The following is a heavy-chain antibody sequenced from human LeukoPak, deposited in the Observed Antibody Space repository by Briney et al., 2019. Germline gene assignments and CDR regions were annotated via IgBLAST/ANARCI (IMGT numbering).Heavy chain of an antibody. Sequence: GGSLRLSCAASGFTVSGNYMSWVRQAPGKGLEWVSVIYSGGSTYYADSVKGRFTISRDNSKNTLYLQMNSLRAEDTAVYYCARVTEIVVFRLYYFDYWGQGTLVTVSS. D-gene: IGHD3-22*01. J-gene: IGHJ4*02. CDR1: GFTVSGNY. CDR3: ARVTEIVVFRLYYFDY. V-gene: IGHV3-53*01. CDR2: IYSGGST.